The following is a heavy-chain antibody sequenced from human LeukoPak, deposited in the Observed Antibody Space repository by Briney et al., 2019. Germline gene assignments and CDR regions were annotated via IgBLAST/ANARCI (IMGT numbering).Heavy chain of an antibody. CDR2: IEVGGAIT. CDR1: GFTFSSYN. Sequence: GGSLRLSCAVSGFTFSSYNMNWVRQAPGKGLEWVSTIEVGGAITLYAASVKGRFTISRDTSKKILYLQMDSLRPEDTAVYYCAKPLGGSYLFDRWGQGTLVTVSS. V-gene: IGHV3-23*01. J-gene: IGHJ4*02. D-gene: IGHD1-26*01. CDR3: AKPLGGSYLFDR.